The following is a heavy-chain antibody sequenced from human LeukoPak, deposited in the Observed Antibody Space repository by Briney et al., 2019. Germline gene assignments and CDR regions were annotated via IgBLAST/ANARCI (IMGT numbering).Heavy chain of an antibody. D-gene: IGHD3-22*01. CDR2: IYNGDGT. V-gene: IGHV3-53*05. CDR1: GFTVSSNY. CDR3: AKDHILYYDSSHFDY. J-gene: IGHJ4*02. Sequence: QSGGSLRLSCAASGFTVSSNYMSWVRQAPGKGLEWVSVIYNGDGTYYADSVKGRFAISRDNSKNTLYLQMNSLRAEDTALYYCAKDHILYYDSSHFDYWGQGTLVTVSS.